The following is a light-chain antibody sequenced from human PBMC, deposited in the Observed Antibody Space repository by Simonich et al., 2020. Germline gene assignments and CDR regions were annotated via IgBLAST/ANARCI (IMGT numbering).Light chain of an antibody. CDR2: KDS. CDR3: YSAADNNLV. V-gene: IGLV3-27*01. CDR1: VLAKKY. Sequence: SYELTQPSSVSVSPGQTDRITCSGDVLAKKYARWFQPKRCQAPVLVISKDSERPLGSPERFSGSSSGTTVTLTISGAQVEDEADYYCYSAADNNLVFGGGTKLTVL. J-gene: IGLJ3*02.